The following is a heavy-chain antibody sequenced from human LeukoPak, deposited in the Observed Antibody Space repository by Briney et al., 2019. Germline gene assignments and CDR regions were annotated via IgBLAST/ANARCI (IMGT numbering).Heavy chain of an antibody. CDR3: AGYIVVVPAAPMDV. V-gene: IGHV3-21*01. D-gene: IGHD2-2*01. Sequence: GGSLRLSCAASGFTFSSYSMNWVRQAPGKGLEWVSSISSSSSYIYYADSVKGRFTISRDNAKNSLYLQMNSLRAEDTAVYYCAGYIVVVPAAPMDVWGKGTTVTVSS. J-gene: IGHJ6*03. CDR2: ISSSSSYI. CDR1: GFTFSSYS.